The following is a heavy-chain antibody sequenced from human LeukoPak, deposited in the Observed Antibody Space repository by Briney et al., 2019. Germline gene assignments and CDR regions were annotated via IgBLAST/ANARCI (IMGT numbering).Heavy chain of an antibody. CDR2: ISSSSSYI. J-gene: IGHJ4*02. D-gene: IGHD3-3*01. V-gene: IGHV3-21*01. CDR1: GFTFSSYS. CDR3: AREPSSGDFWSGYEHYFDY. Sequence: GGSLRLSCAASGFTFSSYSMNWVRQAPGKGLEWVSSISSSSSYIYYADSVKGRFTISRDNAKNSLYLQMNSLRAEDTAVYYCAREPSSGDFWSGYEHYFDYWGQGTLVTVSS.